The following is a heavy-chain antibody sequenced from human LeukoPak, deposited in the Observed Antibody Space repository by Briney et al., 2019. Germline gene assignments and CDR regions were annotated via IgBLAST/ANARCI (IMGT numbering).Heavy chain of an antibody. CDR3: ARIAGGLYFYYYYMDV. CDR1: GYSISSGYY. Sequence: SETLSLTCTVSGYSISSGYYWVWIRQPPGKGLEWIGNKYYRGSTYYNPSLKSRVTISVDTSKNQFSLNLTSVTAADTAVYYCARIAGGLYFYYYYMDVWGKGTTVTVSS. D-gene: IGHD3-16*01. J-gene: IGHJ6*03. V-gene: IGHV4-38-2*02. CDR2: KYYRGST.